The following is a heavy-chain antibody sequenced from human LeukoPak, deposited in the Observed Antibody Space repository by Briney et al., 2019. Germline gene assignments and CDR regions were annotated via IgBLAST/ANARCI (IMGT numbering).Heavy chain of an antibody. CDR2: ISYDGSNK. Sequence: GGSLRLSCAASGFTFSSYAMHWVRQAPGKGLKWVVVISYDGSNKYYADSVKGRFTISRDNSKNTLYLQMNSLRAEDTAVYYCARDLWRKDFGVAHYWGQGTLVTVSS. CDR3: ARDLWRKDFGVAHY. V-gene: IGHV3-30-3*01. J-gene: IGHJ4*02. D-gene: IGHD3-3*01. CDR1: GFTFSSYA.